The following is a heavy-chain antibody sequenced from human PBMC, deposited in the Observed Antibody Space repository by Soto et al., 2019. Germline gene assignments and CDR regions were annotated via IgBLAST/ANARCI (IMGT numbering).Heavy chain of an antibody. Sequence: QVQLQESGPGLVMPSETLSLTCTVSGGSISGYYWNWIRQPPGKGLEWIGYIYYSGTVTYNPSLKSRISLSIDTSKNHFSLKLRSVTAADTAVYYCARDRPLEKRGYYYGLDVWGQGTTVTVSS. CDR3: ARDRPLEKRGYYYGLDV. V-gene: IGHV4-59*01. CDR1: GGSISGYY. D-gene: IGHD1-1*01. CDR2: IYYSGTV. J-gene: IGHJ6*02.